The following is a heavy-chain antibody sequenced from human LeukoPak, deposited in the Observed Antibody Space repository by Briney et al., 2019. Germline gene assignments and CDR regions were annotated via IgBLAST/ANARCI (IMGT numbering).Heavy chain of an antibody. Sequence: GGSLRLSCAASEFTFSTYWMSWVRQAPGKGLEWVADIKHDGSEKYYVDSVKGRFTISRQNAKNTLYLQMNDLRAEDTAVYYCARAGSFRFDYWGQGTLVTVSS. J-gene: IGHJ4*02. V-gene: IGHV3-7*01. CDR1: EFTFSTYW. D-gene: IGHD3-10*01. CDR3: ARAGSFRFDY. CDR2: IKHDGSEK.